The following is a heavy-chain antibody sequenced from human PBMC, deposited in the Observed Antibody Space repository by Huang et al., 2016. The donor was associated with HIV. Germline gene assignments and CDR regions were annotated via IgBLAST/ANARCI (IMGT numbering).Heavy chain of an antibody. J-gene: IGHJ4*02. D-gene: IGHD3-3*01. CDR3: ARDHHDFWRGYRRMYFFDH. CDR2: IDYSGRS. CDR1: GGSISTHY. Sequence: QVQLQESGPGLVKPSETLSLTCTVSGGSISTHYWGWIRQPPGKGLEWIGSIDYSGRSNDRPSLKSRVTRLLDTSKNQFSLRVNSVTAADTAMYYCARDHHDFWRGYRRMYFFDHWGQGTLVTVSS. V-gene: IGHV4-59*11.